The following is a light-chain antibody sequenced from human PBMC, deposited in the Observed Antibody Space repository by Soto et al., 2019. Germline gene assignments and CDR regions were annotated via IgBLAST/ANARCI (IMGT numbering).Light chain of an antibody. Sequence: DIQMTQSPSTLSASVGDRVTITCRASQSISSWLAWYQQKPGKAPKLLIYKASSLESGVPSRFSGSGSGTEFTLTISSLQSEDSATYYCIQDFISPLTVGQGTKVDIK. CDR3: IQDFISPLT. J-gene: IGKJ1*01. CDR2: KAS. CDR1: QSISSW. V-gene: IGKV1-5*03.